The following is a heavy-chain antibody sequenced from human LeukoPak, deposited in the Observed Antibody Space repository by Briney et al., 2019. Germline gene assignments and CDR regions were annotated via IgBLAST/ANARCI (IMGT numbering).Heavy chain of an antibody. D-gene: IGHD3-9*01. J-gene: IGHJ3*02. CDR2: ISDRGDST. CDR1: GFTITTYA. V-gene: IGHV3-23*01. Sequence: GGSLTLSCAASGFTITTYAMGWVRQAPGKGLEWVSVISDRGDSTHYADSVKGRFTISRDSTKNTLYLQINSLRGEDTAVYYCAKGRWGLTINNFDIWGQGTMVTVSS. CDR3: AKGRWGLTINNFDI.